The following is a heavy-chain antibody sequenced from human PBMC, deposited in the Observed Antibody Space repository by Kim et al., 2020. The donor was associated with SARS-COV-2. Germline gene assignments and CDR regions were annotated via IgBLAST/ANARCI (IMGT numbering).Heavy chain of an antibody. J-gene: IGHJ6*02. D-gene: IGHD3-10*01. CDR2: IYPGDSDT. CDR1: GYSFTSYW. V-gene: IGHV5-51*01. CDR3: ARTVSGSGLMYYYYYGMDV. Sequence: GESLKISCKGSGYSFTSYWIGWVRQMPGKGLEWMGIIYPGDSDTRYSPSFQGQVTISADKSISTAYLQWSSLKASDTAMYYCARTVSGSGLMYYYYYGMDVWGQGTTVTVSS.